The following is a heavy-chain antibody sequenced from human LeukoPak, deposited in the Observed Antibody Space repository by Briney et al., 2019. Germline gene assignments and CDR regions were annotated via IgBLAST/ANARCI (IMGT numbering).Heavy chain of an antibody. D-gene: IGHD3-9*01. CDR3: TREDGYFDSYYYYGMDV. Sequence: GGSLRLSCTASGFTFGDYAMSWFRQAPGKGLEWVGFIRSKAYGGTTEYAASVKGRFTISRDDSKSIAYLQMNSLKTEDTAVYYCTREDGYFDSYYYYGMDVWGQGITVTVSS. V-gene: IGHV3-49*03. CDR2: IRSKAYGGTT. J-gene: IGHJ6*02. CDR1: GFTFGDYA.